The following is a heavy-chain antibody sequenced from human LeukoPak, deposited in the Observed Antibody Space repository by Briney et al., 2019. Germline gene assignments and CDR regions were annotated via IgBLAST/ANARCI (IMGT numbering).Heavy chain of an antibody. CDR2: FDPEDGET. D-gene: IGHD1-1*01. CDR1: GYTLTELS. V-gene: IGHV1-24*01. Sequence: ASVRVSCKVSGYTLTELSMHWVRQARGKGREWMGGFDPEDGETIYAQKFQGRVTMTEDTSTDTAYMELSSLRSEDTAVYYCATGPVLRDDDAFDIWGQGTMVTVSS. CDR3: ATGPVLRDDDAFDI. J-gene: IGHJ3*02.